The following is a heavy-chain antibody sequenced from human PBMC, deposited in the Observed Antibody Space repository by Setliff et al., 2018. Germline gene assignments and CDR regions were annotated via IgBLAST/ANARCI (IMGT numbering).Heavy chain of an antibody. CDR3: ATGDVYDSSAFFSDWFDP. V-gene: IGHV4-34*01. CDR1: GGSFSAYY. J-gene: IGHJ5*02. D-gene: IGHD3-22*01. Sequence: ETLSLTCTVYGGSFSAYYWSWIRQPPGKGLEWIGEISHGGGTNYNPSLKSRVTISIDTSKNLFSLKLTSVTAADTAVYYCATGDVYDSSAFFSDWFDPRGQGTLVTVSS. CDR2: ISHGGGT.